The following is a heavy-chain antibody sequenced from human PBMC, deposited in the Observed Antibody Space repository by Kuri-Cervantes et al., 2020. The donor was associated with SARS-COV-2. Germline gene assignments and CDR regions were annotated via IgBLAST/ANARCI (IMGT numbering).Heavy chain of an antibody. D-gene: IGHD2/OR15-2a*01. CDR3: ARTFSTTRGYNWFDP. CDR2: LYWDDDK. J-gene: IGHJ5*02. Sequence: SGPTLVKPTQVLTLTCTFSGFSLSTSGMRVSWIRQPPGKALEWLALLYWDDDKRYSPSLKSRLTITKDTSKNQVVLTMTNMDPVDTATYYCARTFSTTRGYNWFDPWGQGTLVTVSS. V-gene: IGHV2-5*08. CDR1: GFSLSTSGMR.